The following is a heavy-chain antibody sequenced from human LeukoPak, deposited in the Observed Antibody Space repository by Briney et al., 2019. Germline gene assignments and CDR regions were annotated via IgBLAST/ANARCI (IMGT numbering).Heavy chain of an antibody. CDR3: ARSLYGGNSDFDY. Sequence: ASVKVSCKASGYSFTGYHMNWVRQAPGQGLEWMGWINANNGDPKYAEKFQGRVTMTRDTSISTTYMDLSRLRSDDTAVYYCARSLYGGNSDFDYWGQGTLVTVSS. CDR1: GYSFTGYH. CDR2: INANNGDP. V-gene: IGHV1-2*02. D-gene: IGHD4-23*01. J-gene: IGHJ4*02.